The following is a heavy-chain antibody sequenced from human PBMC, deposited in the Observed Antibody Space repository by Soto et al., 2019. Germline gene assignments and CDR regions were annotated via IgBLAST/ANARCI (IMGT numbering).Heavy chain of an antibody. D-gene: IGHD1-26*01. Sequence: ASVKVSCKTSVYTFTGHYIHWVRQAPQQGPEWMGEIGPESGATRYAQKFRGRVTMTMDTSITTVYMELKNLSPDDTAVYYCGRGRSGQIVIFSWGQGTPVTVSS. CDR3: GRGRSGQIVIFS. V-gene: IGHV1-2*02. CDR2: IGPESGAT. CDR1: VYTFTGHY. J-gene: IGHJ5*02.